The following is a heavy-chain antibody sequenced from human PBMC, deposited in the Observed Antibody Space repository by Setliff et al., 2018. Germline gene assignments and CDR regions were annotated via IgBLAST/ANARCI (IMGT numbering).Heavy chain of an antibody. J-gene: IGHJ5*02. CDR3: ARIAAAGNWFDP. D-gene: IGHD6-13*01. CDR1: GYTFTDYG. Sequence: GASVKVSCKASGYTFTDYGITWVRQAPGQGLEWMGWISSYSGNAYYAHKLQGRVTMTTDTSTGTAYLELRSLRSDDTAVYYCARIAAAGNWFDPWGQGTLVTVSS. CDR2: ISSYSGNA. V-gene: IGHV1-18*01.